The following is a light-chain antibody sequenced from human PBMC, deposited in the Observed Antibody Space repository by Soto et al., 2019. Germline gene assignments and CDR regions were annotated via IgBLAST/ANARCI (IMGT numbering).Light chain of an antibody. CDR2: EVF. V-gene: IGLV2-14*01. J-gene: IGLJ3*02. Sequence: QSALSQPASVSGSPGQSITISCTGTSSDVGAYNFVSWYQQHPGKAPKLLIYEVFNRPSGVSNRFSGSKSGETASLTISGLQAEDEADYYCAAWDDSLSGWVFGGGTQLTVL. CDR1: SSDVGAYNF. CDR3: AAWDDSLSGWV.